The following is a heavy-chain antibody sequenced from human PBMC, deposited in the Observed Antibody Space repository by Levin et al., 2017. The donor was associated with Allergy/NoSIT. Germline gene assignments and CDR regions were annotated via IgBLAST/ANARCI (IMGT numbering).Heavy chain of an antibody. CDR2: IYTTGFT. V-gene: IGHV4-4*07. CDR3: ARMTYTSNSWHIDY. J-gene: IGHJ4*02. Sequence: PGGSLRLSCIVSGDSISNYYLNWIRQPAGGGLEWIGRIYTTGFTNYNPSLKSRVTMSVDTSKRQFSLKVRSVTAADTAVYYCARMTYTSNSWHIDYWGQGALVTVSS. CDR1: GDSISNYY. D-gene: IGHD2-2*01.